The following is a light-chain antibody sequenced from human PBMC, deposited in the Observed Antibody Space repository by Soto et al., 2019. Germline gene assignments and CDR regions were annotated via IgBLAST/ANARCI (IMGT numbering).Light chain of an antibody. V-gene: IGKV1-39*01. Sequence: DIHLTQSPSFLSASVGDRVTITCRASQSIGKYLNWYQQRPREAPRLLMYAASTLQNGAPSRFSGSGSGTDFSLTISSLQPEDFATYSCQQSYSTPYTFGQGTKVDI. CDR1: QSIGKY. CDR2: AAS. J-gene: IGKJ2*01. CDR3: QQSYSTPYT.